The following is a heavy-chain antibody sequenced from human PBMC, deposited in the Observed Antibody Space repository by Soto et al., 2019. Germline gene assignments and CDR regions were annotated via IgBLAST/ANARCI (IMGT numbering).Heavy chain of an antibody. CDR3: ASGTYVWGSYPNWYLDL. J-gene: IGHJ2*01. CDR2: IYYSGST. D-gene: IGHD3-16*02. V-gene: IGHV4-39*01. Sequence: SATLSLTCTVAGGSIGSISYYWGWIREPPGKGLEWIGSIYYSGSTYYNPSLKSRVTISVDTSKNQFSLKLSSVAAADTAVYYCASGTYVWGSYPNWYLDLWGRGTLVTVS. CDR1: GGSIGSISYY.